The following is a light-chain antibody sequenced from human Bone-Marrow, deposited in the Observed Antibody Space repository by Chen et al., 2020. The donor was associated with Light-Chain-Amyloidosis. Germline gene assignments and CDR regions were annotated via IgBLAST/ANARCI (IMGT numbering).Light chain of an antibody. CDR3: QQFYTTPYT. J-gene: IGKJ2*01. CDR1: LGITNS. V-gene: IGKV1-NL1*01. CDR2: GAS. Sequence: DIQMTQSPSSLSASIGDRVTITCRASLGITNSLAWYQQKPGTAPKLLLYGASRLESGVPSRFSGSGTGTDYTLTISSLQPEDFATYFCQQFYTTPYTFGQGTKLDIK.